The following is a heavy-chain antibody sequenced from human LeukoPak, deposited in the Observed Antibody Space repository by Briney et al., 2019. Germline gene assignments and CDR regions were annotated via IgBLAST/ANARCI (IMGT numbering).Heavy chain of an antibody. CDR3: ARRLYSWFDP. Sequence: KTSETLSLTCTVSGDSINSYYWGWIRQPPGKGLEWIGYIYYSGWTSYNPSLKSRVTISVDSSRKHFSLRLTSVTAADTAVYFCARRLYSWFDPWGQGTLVTVSS. J-gene: IGHJ5*02. V-gene: IGHV4-59*08. CDR1: GDSINSYY. CDR2: IYYSGWT.